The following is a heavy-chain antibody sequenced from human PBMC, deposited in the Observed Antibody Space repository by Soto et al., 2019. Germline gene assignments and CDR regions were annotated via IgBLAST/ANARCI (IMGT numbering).Heavy chain of an antibody. D-gene: IGHD3-9*01. CDR1: GGTFSSYA. Sequence: QVQLVQSGAEVKKPGSSVKVSYKASGGTFSSYAISWVRQAPGQGLEWMGGIIPIFGTANYAQKFQGRVTITADKSTSTAYMELSSLRSEDTAVYYCARDKDGRYPYYYGMDVWGQGTTVTVSS. CDR2: IIPIFGTA. J-gene: IGHJ6*02. CDR3: ARDKDGRYPYYYGMDV. V-gene: IGHV1-69*06.